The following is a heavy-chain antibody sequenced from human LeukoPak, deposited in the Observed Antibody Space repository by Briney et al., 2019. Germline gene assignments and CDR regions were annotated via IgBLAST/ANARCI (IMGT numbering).Heavy chain of an antibody. CDR3: ARADYYYYYMDV. Sequence: SETLSLTCTVSGGSISSYYWSWIRQPPGKGLEWIGYICYSGSTNYNSSLKSRVTISVDTSKNQFSLKLSSVTAADTAVYYCARADYYYYYMDVWGKGTTVTISS. V-gene: IGHV4-59*08. J-gene: IGHJ6*03. CDR2: ICYSGST. CDR1: GGSISSYY.